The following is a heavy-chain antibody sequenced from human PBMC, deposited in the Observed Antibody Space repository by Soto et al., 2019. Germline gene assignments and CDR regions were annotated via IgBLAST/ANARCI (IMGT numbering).Heavy chain of an antibody. CDR3: ARDSLYYYDSSGYFDY. Sequence: GGSLRLSCAASGFTFSSYGMHWVRQAPGKGLEWVAVIWYDGSNKYYADSVKGRFTISRDNSKNTLYLQMNSLRAEDTAVYYCARDSLYYYDSSGYFDYRGQGTLVTVSS. CDR1: GFTFSSYG. D-gene: IGHD3-22*01. V-gene: IGHV3-33*01. J-gene: IGHJ4*02. CDR2: IWYDGSNK.